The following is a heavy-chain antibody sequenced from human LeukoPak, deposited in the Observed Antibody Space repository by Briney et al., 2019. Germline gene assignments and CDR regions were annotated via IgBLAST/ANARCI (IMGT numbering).Heavy chain of an antibody. J-gene: IGHJ6*02. D-gene: IGHD2-15*01. Sequence: ASVKVSCKASGYTFTSYGISWVRQAPGQGLEWMGWISAYNGNTNYAQKLQGRVTMTTDTSTSTAYMELRSLRSDDTAVYYCARAYCSGGSCNPLAYYYYGMDVWGQGTTVTVSS. CDR3: ARAYCSGGSCNPLAYYYYGMDV. CDR1: GYTFTSYG. V-gene: IGHV1-18*01. CDR2: ISAYNGNT.